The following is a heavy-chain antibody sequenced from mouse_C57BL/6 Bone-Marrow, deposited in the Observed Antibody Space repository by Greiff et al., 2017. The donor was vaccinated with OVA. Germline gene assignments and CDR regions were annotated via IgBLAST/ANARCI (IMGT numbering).Heavy chain of an antibody. J-gene: IGHJ2*01. V-gene: IGHV5-9-1*02. D-gene: IGHD3-2*02. CDR2: ISSGGDYI. CDR3: TREGRQLRLLDY. Sequence: DVMLVESGEGLVKPGGSLKLSCAASGFTFSSSAMSWVRQTPEKRLEWVAYISSGGDYIYYADTVKGRFTISRDNARNTLYLQMSSLKSEDTAMYYCTREGRQLRLLDYWGQGTTLTVSS. CDR1: GFTFSSSA.